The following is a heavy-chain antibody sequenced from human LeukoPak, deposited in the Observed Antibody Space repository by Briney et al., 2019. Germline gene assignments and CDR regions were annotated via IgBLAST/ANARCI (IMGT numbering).Heavy chain of an antibody. CDR3: SREPRLLDF. CDR1: GFTFSDHY. D-gene: IGHD1-26*01. CDR2: ISGSSNSI. J-gene: IGHJ4*02. Sequence: GGSLRLSCVGSGFTFSDHYMTWIRHAPGKGLELISYISGSSNSIVYADSVKGRFTISRDNSRNSLYLQMNSLRAEDTAVYYCSREPRLLDFWGQGTLVTVSS. V-gene: IGHV3-11*04.